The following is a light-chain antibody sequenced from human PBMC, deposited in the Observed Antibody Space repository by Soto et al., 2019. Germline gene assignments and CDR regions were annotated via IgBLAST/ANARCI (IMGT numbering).Light chain of an antibody. Sequence: EIVFTQSPCTVSLSPGERATLSCRASQSVISSYLAWYRQKPGQAPRLLIYGASTRATGIPARFSGSGSGTEFTLTISSLQSEDFAVYYCQQYDNWPTFGQGTKVDI. J-gene: IGKJ1*01. CDR1: QSVISSY. CDR3: QQYDNWPT. V-gene: IGKV3-15*01. CDR2: GAS.